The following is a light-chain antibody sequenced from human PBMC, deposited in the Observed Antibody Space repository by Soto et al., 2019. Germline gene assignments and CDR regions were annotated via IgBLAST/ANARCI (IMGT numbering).Light chain of an antibody. J-gene: IGKJ2*01. CDR2: GAS. Sequence: EIVLTQSPGTLSLSPGERATLSCRASQSVSSSYLAWYQQKPGQAPRLLIHGASSRATGIPGRFSGSGSGTDFTLTISRLEPEDFAVYYCQQYVTSPYTFGQGTKLEIK. CDR3: QQYVTSPYT. CDR1: QSVSSSY. V-gene: IGKV3-20*01.